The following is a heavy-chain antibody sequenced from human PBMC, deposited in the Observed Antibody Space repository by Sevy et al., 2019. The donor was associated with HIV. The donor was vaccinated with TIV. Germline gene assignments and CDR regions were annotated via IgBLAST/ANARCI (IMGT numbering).Heavy chain of an antibody. J-gene: IGHJ4*02. D-gene: IGHD6-19*01. CDR1: GGSISSYY. CDR2: IFYSGST. Sequence: SETLSLTCTVSGGSISSYYWSWIRQPPGKGLEWIGYIFYSGSTNYNPSLKSRVTISVDTSENQFSLKLSSVTAADTAMYFCARVARSRIAVAGAFDYWGQGTLVTVSS. CDR3: ARVARSRIAVAGAFDY. V-gene: IGHV4-59*01.